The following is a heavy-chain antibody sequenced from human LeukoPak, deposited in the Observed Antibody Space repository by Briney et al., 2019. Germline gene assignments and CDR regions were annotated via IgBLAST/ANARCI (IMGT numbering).Heavy chain of an antibody. J-gene: IGHJ5*02. D-gene: IGHD4-23*01. CDR3: ARDNSVEDTAWWFDP. CDR1: GYTFTSYS. V-gene: IGHV1-46*01. Sequence: ASVMVSCKASGYTFTSYSMHWVRQAPGQGLEWMGIINPNGGSTSYAQKFQGRVTMTRDMSTSTDYMELSSLRSEDTAVYYCARDNSVEDTAWWFDPWGQGTLVTVSS. CDR2: INPNGGST.